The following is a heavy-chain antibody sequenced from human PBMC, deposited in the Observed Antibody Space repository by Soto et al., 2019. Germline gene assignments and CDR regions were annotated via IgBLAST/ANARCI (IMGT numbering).Heavy chain of an antibody. V-gene: IGHV3-23*01. Sequence: EVQLLESAGGLEQPGGSLRLSCAASGFTFSNYAMSWVGQAPGRGLGWVSTFTRSGNTYYADSVKGRFTISRDNSKNTLYLQMDSLRAEDTAVYYCAREFAPGSPNYDYWGLGTLVTVSS. J-gene: IGHJ4*02. D-gene: IGHD3-10*01. CDR1: GFTFSNYA. CDR3: AREFAPGSPNYDY. CDR2: FTRSGNT.